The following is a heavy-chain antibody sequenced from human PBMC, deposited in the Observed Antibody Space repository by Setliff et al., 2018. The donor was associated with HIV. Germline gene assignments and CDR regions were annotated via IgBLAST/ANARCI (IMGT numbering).Heavy chain of an antibody. J-gene: IGHJ4*02. CDR2: IYTSGST. Sequence: PSETLSLTCTVSGGSISSGSYYWNWIRQPAGKGLEWIGRIYTSGSTNYNPSLKSRVTMSVDTSKNQFSLRLSSVTAADTAVYYCVSGPLSGYGYYFDYWGQGALVTVSS. V-gene: IGHV4-61*02. D-gene: IGHD3-3*01. CDR3: VSGPLSGYGYYFDY. CDR1: GGSISSGSYY.